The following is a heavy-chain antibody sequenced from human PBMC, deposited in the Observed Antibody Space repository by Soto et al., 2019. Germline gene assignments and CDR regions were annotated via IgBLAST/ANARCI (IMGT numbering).Heavy chain of an antibody. CDR2: ISSSSRTI. Sequence: EVQLVESGGGLVQPGGSLRLSCAASGFTFSSYSMNWVRQAPGKGLEWVSYISSSSRTIYCADSVKGRFTISRDNAKNSLYRQRNSLRAEDTAVYYCAREWDGDGYNSGWFDPWGQGTLVTVSS. CDR1: GFTFSSYS. J-gene: IGHJ5*02. D-gene: IGHD5-12*01. CDR3: AREWDGDGYNSGWFDP. V-gene: IGHV3-48*01.